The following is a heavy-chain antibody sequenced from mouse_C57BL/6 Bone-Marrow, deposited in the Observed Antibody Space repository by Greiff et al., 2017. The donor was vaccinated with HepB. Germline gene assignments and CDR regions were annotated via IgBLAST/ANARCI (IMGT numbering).Heavy chain of an antibody. V-gene: IGHV1-42*01. CDR3: ARKDDYVDY. CDR2: INPSTGGT. Sequence: VQLQQSGPELVKPGASVKISCKASGYSFTGYYMNWVKQSPEKSLEWIGEINPSTGGTTYNQKFKAKATLTVDKSSSTAYMQLKSLTSEDSAVYYCARKDDYVDYWGQGTTLTVSS. CDR1: GYSFTGYY. J-gene: IGHJ2*01. D-gene: IGHD2-3*01.